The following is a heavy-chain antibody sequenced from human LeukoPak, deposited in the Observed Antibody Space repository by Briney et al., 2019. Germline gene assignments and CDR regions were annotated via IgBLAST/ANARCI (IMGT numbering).Heavy chain of an antibody. D-gene: IGHD6-13*01. CDR3: ARTDSSSWYEYYFDY. V-gene: IGHV5-51*01. Sequence: GESLKISCKGSGYSFTSYWIGWVRQMPGKGLEWVGIIYPGDSDTRYSPSFQGQVTISADKSISTAYLQWSSLKASDTAMYYCARTDSSSWYEYYFDYWGQGTLVTVSS. CDR1: GYSFTSYW. CDR2: IYPGDSDT. J-gene: IGHJ4*02.